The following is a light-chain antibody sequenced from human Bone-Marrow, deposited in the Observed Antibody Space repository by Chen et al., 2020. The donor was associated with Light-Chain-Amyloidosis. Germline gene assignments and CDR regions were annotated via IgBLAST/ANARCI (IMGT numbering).Light chain of an antibody. CDR2: DVS. CDR3: SSYTSSSTWV. V-gene: IGLV2-14*01. Sequence: QSALTQPASVSGSPGQAITISCTGTSIDVGGYNYVSWYQQLPGKAPQLMIFDVSHRPSGVSNRFSGTKSGNAASLTISGLRAEDEADYYCSSYTSSSTWVFGGGTKLTVL. J-gene: IGLJ3*02. CDR1: SIDVGGYNY.